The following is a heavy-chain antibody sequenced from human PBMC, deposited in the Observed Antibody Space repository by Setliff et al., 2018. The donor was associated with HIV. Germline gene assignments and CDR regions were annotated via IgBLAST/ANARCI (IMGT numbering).Heavy chain of an antibody. CDR2: TYYDGST. J-gene: IGHJ6*02. V-gene: IGHV4-59*11. CDR3: ARDLRGGYSYGYYYYGMDV. Sequence: SETLSLTCTVSGGSISIHYWSWIRLPPGKGLEWIGTTYYDGSTIYNPSLNSRVTMSVDTSTNQFSLKLSSVTAADTAVYYCARDLRGGYSYGYYYYGMDVWGQGTTVTVSS. CDR1: GGSISIHY. D-gene: IGHD5-18*01.